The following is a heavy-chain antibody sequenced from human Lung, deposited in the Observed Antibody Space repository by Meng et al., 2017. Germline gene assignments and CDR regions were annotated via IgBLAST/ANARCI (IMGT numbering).Heavy chain of an antibody. V-gene: IGHV6-1*01. CDR3: ARDEGYNLGVHY. J-gene: IGHJ4*02. Sequence: QVKLQQSAPGRVKPSRPPLLSFAISGDSVSSNSAAWNWIRRSPSRGLEWLRRTNYTSKWNHDYAVSVRGRITINPDTSKNQFSVQLNSVTPEDTAVYYCARDEGYNLGVHYWGQGTLVTVSS. CDR1: GDSVSSNSAA. CDR2: TNYTSKWNH. D-gene: IGHD5-12*01.